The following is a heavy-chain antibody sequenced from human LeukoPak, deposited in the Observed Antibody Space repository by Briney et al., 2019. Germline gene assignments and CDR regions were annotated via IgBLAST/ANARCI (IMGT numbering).Heavy chain of an antibody. J-gene: IGHJ5*02. D-gene: IGHD2-15*01. CDR1: GDSISSSNCY. Sequence: SETLSLTCTVSGDSISSSNCYWGWIRQPPGKGLEWIGSIYFSGGTYYNPSLKSRVTISVDTSKNQFSLKLSSVTAADTAVYYCARAYCSGGTCYSSRGMFDPWGQGTLVTVSS. V-gene: IGHV4-39*07. CDR3: ARAYCSGGTCYSSRGMFDP. CDR2: IYFSGGT.